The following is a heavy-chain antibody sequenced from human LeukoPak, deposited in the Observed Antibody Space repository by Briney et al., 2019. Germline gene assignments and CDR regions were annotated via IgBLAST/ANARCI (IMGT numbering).Heavy chain of an antibody. Sequence: SETLSLTCTVSGGSISSYYWSWIRQPPGKGLEWIGYIYYSGSTNYNPSLKSRVTISVDTSKNQFSLKLSSVTAADTAVYYRASSRVVYGDYPFDYWGQGTLVTVSS. J-gene: IGHJ4*02. CDR1: GGSISSYY. V-gene: IGHV4-59*08. D-gene: IGHD4-17*01. CDR3: ASSRVVYGDYPFDY. CDR2: IYYSGST.